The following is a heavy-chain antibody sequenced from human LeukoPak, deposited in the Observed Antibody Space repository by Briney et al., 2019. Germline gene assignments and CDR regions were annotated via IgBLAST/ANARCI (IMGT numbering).Heavy chain of an antibody. CDR3: AKDLAMDSSSWFDY. D-gene: IGHD6-13*01. CDR2: IQQDGSEK. V-gene: IGHV3-7*03. J-gene: IGHJ4*02. CDR1: GFSISTFW. Sequence: PGGSLRLSCAASGFSISTFWMSWVRQAPGKGLEWVANIQQDGSEKYYVDSVKGRFTISRDNAKKSLYLQVNSLRAEDTAVYYCAKDLAMDSSSWFDYWGQGTLVTVSS.